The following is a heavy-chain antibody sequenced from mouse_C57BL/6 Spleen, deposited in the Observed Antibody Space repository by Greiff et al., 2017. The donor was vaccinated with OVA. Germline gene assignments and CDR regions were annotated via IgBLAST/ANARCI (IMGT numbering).Heavy chain of an antibody. V-gene: IGHV1-26*01. Sequence: VQLQQSGPELVKPGASVKISCKASGYTFTDSYMNWVKQSHGKSLEWIGDINPNNGGTSYNQKFKGKATLTVDKSSSTAYMELRSLTSEDSAVYYCARGRRYAMDYWGQGTSVTVAS. J-gene: IGHJ4*01. CDR2: INPNNGGT. CDR3: ARGRRYAMDY. CDR1: GYTFTDSY.